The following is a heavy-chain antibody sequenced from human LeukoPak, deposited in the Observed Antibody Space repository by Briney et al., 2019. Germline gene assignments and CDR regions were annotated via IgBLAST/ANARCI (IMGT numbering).Heavy chain of an antibody. Sequence: GGSLRLSCAASGFDFDDFAMHWVRQAPGKGLEWVSLISWDGGSTYYADSVKGRFTISRDNSKNSLYLQMNSLRAEDTALYYCAKDSGDSSDAFDIWGQGTMVTVSS. J-gene: IGHJ3*02. D-gene: IGHD3-22*01. CDR3: AKDSGDSSDAFDI. CDR2: ISWDGGST. CDR1: GFDFDDFA. V-gene: IGHV3-43D*03.